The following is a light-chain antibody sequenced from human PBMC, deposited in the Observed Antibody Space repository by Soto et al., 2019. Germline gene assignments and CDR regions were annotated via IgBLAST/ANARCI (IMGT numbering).Light chain of an antibody. CDR1: RSSIGAGYD. CDR2: YTT. Sequence: QSVLTQPPSVSGALGQGVTISCTGSRSSIGAGYDVHWYQQFPGAAPKLLISYTTNRPSGIPDRFSGSKSGTSAFLAITGLQAEDEADYYCQSFDSNLNGYVFGIGTKVTVL. V-gene: IGLV1-40*01. J-gene: IGLJ1*01. CDR3: QSFDSNLNGYV.